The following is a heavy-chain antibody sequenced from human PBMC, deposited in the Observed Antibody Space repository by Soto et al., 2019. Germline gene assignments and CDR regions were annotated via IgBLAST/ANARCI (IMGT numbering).Heavy chain of an antibody. CDR1: GFTFNTYT. Sequence: EVQLLESGGGLVQPGGSLRLSCVVSGFTFNTYTVSWVRQAPGKGLEWVSGISGSGRGTNHADSVKGRFTISKDNSKNTLFLQMNSLRAGDTAIYYCARQQGFCTATSCHEVGWFDHWGQGILVTVSS. D-gene: IGHD2-2*01. J-gene: IGHJ5*02. CDR3: ARQQGFCTATSCHEVGWFDH. CDR2: ISGSGRGT. V-gene: IGHV3-23*01.